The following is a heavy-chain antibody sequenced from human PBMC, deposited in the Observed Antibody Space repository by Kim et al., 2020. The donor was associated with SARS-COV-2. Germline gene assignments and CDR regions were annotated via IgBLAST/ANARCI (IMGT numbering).Heavy chain of an antibody. D-gene: IGHD3-10*01. CDR2: IYHSGST. CDR1: GGSISSSNW. Sequence: SETLSLTCAVSGGSISSSNWWSWVRQPPGKGLEWIGEIYHSGSTNYNPSLKSRVTISVDKSKNQFSLKLSSVTAADTAVYYCARDEITMVRGVIITNYGMDVWGQGTTVTVSS. J-gene: IGHJ6*02. V-gene: IGHV4-4*02. CDR3: ARDEITMVRGVIITNYGMDV.